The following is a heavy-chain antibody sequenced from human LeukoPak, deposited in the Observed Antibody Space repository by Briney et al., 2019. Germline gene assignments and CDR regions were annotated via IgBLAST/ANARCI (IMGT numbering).Heavy chain of an antibody. Sequence: SETLSLTCTVSGDSISDDYYTWMRQPAGKGLEWIGRIHSGGTTNYNPSLMSRVTLSIDKSKKHISLRLTPVTAADTALYYCARGNTILAYCGGDCYPNWFDPWGQGTLVTVSS. D-gene: IGHD2-21*02. CDR2: IHSGGTT. V-gene: IGHV4-4*07. CDR1: GDSISDDY. J-gene: IGHJ5*02. CDR3: ARGNTILAYCGGDCYPNWFDP.